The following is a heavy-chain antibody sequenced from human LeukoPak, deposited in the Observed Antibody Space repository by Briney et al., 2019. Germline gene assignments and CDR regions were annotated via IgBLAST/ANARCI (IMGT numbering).Heavy chain of an antibody. CDR2: INRSGST. V-gene: IGHV4-34*01. CDR1: GGSFSGYY. J-gene: IGHJ1*01. D-gene: IGHD3-16*02. Sequence: SETLSLTCAVYGGSFSGYYWSWIRQPPGKGLEWIGEINRSGSTNYNPSLKSRVTISVDTSKNQFSLKLSSVTAADTAVYYCARGAYDYVWGSYRSYFQHWGQGTLVTVSS. CDR3: ARGAYDYVWGSYRSYFQH.